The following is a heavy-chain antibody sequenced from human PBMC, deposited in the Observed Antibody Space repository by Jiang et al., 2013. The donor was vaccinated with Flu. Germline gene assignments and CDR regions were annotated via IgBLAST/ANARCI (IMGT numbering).Heavy chain of an antibody. CDR3: ARLGFGGIDY. D-gene: IGHD3-10*01. V-gene: IGHV3-21*01. Sequence: QLVESGGGLVKPGGSLRLSCAASGFTFSSYGMNWVRQAPGKGLEWVSSISSSSSYIYYADSMKGRFTISRDNAKNSLYLQMNSLRAEDTAVYYCARLGFGGIDYWGQGTLVTVSS. CDR1: GFTFSSYG. J-gene: IGHJ4*02. CDR2: ISSSSSYI.